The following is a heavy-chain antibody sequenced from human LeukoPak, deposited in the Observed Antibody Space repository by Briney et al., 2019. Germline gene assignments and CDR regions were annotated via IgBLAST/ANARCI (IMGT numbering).Heavy chain of an antibody. D-gene: IGHD3-22*01. Sequence: ASVKVSCKSSGGTFSSYAIIWVRQAPGQGLEWMGRIIPILGIANYAQKFQGRVTITADKSTSTAYMELSSLRSEDTAVYYCARVPGVVVTDDAFDIWGQGTMVTVSS. CDR2: IIPILGIA. CDR1: GGTFSSYA. CDR3: ARVPGVVVTDDAFDI. J-gene: IGHJ3*02. V-gene: IGHV1-69*04.